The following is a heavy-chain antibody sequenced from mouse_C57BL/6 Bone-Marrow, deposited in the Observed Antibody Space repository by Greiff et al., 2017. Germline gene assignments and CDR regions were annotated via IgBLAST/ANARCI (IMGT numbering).Heavy chain of an antibody. V-gene: IGHV1-59*01. Sequence: QVQLQQPGAELVRPGTSVKLSCKASGYTFTSYWMHWVKQRPGQGLEWIGVIDPSDSYTNYNQKFKGKATLTVDTSSSTAYMQLSSLTSEDSAVYYCAIYYDYDTDYWGHGTTLTVSS. CDR1: GYTFTSYW. J-gene: IGHJ2*01. CDR3: AIYYDYDTDY. CDR2: IDPSDSYT. D-gene: IGHD2-4*01.